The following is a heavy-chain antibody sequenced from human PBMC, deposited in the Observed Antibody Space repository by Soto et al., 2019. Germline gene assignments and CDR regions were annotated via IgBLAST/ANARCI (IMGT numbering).Heavy chain of an antibody. D-gene: IGHD5-12*01. V-gene: IGHV4-34*02. CDR1: GESFIGYY. CDR2: INHRGST. J-gene: IGHJ5*02. CDR3: ARTDIVTTTWLDP. Sequence: QVHLQQWGAGLLKPSETLSLTCAVYGESFIGYYWTWIRQPPGKGLEWIGEINHRGSTNYNPSLKSRVTISIDTSKNQFSLKLTSVTAADTSVYYCARTDIVTTTWLDPWGQGTLVTVSS.